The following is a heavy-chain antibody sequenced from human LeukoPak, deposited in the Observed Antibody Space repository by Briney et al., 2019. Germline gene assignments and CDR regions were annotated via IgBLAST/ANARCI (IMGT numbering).Heavy chain of an antibody. V-gene: IGHV3-53*01. Sequence: GGSLRLSCAASGFAFSDYSMSWVRQAPGKGLEWVSVIYSGGSTYYADSVKGRFTISRDNSKNTLYLQMNSLRAEDTAVYYCARAAYVAIDYWGQGTLVTVSS. J-gene: IGHJ4*02. CDR1: GFAFSDYS. D-gene: IGHD3-16*01. CDR3: ARAAYVAIDY. CDR2: IYSGGST.